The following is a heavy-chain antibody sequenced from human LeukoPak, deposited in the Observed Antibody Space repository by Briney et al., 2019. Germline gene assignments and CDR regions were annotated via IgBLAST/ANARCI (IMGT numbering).Heavy chain of an antibody. CDR1: GFTFEDYC. Sequence: GGSLRLSCAATGFTFEDYCMSWVRQAPGKGLEWGSYISSSSSTIYYADSVKGRFTISRDNAKNSLYLQMTSLRAEDTAVYYCARDRKGLYDSSGPDAFDIWGQGTMVTVSS. D-gene: IGHD3-22*01. V-gene: IGHV3-48*01. CDR2: ISSSSSTI. J-gene: IGHJ3*02. CDR3: ARDRKGLYDSSGPDAFDI.